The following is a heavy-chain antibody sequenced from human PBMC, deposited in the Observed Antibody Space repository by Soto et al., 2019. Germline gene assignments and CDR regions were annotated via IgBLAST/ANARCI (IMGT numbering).Heavy chain of an antibody. CDR3: QHVVVAAWDDY. D-gene: IGHD2-15*01. Sequence: QVQLVQSGAEVKKPGSSVKVSCKASGGTFSSYTISWVRQAPGQGLEWMGRIIPILGIANYAQKFQGRVTITADKATSTAYMELSSLRSEDTAVYYCQHVVVAAWDDYWGQGTLVTVSS. V-gene: IGHV1-69*02. CDR2: IIPILGIA. CDR1: GGTFSSYT. J-gene: IGHJ4*02.